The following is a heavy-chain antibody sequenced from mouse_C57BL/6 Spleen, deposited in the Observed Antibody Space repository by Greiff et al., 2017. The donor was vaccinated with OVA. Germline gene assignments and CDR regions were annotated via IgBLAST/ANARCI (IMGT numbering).Heavy chain of an antibody. CDR2: ISYDGSN. J-gene: IGHJ4*01. V-gene: IGHV3-6*01. CDR1: GYSITSGYY. Sequence: DVKLQESGPGLVKPSQSLSLTCSVTGYSITSGYYWNWIRQFPGNKLEWMGYISYDGSNNYNPSLKNRISITRDTSKNQFFLKLNSVTTEDTATYYCAPYYDYDYYAMDYWGQGTSVTVSS. D-gene: IGHD2-4*01. CDR3: APYYDYDYYAMDY.